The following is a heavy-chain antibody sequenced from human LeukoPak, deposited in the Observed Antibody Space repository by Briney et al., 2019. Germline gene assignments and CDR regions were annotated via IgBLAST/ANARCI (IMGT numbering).Heavy chain of an antibody. CDR1: GFSFSNYG. J-gene: IGHJ4*02. Sequence: GGSLRLSCAASGFSFSNYGMHWVRQAPGKGLEWVAYIRYDGSQKYYGDSVKGRFTISRDNSKNTVYLQMDSLRDEDTAVYYCARDLLSLPHKYFDSWGQGTLVTVSS. D-gene: IGHD3-16*01. CDR2: IRYDGSQK. CDR3: ARDLLSLPHKYFDS. V-gene: IGHV3-30*02.